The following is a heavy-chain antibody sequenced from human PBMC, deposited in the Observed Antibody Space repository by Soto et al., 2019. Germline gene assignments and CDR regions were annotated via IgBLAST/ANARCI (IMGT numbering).Heavy chain of an antibody. CDR3: ARDQTGTTPGYYYYGMDV. V-gene: IGHV1-2*04. CDR1: GYTFTGYY. J-gene: IGHJ6*02. CDR2: INPNSGGI. Sequence: ASVKVSCKASGYTFTGYYMHWVRQAPGQGLEWMGWINPNSGGINYAQKFQGWGTMSRDKSISTAYMELSRLRSDDTAVYYCARDQTGTTPGYYYYGMDVWGQGTTVTVSS. D-gene: IGHD1-1*01.